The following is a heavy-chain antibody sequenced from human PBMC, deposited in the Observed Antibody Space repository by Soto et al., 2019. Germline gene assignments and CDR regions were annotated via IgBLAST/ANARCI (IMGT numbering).Heavy chain of an antibody. J-gene: IGHJ4*02. D-gene: IGHD3-22*01. Sequence: SVKVSCKASGCTFSSYAISWVRQAPGQGLEWMGGIVPIFGTANYAQKFQGRVTITADESTSTAYMELSSLRSEDTAVYYCARERSPKGGYTDYWGQGTLVTVSS. CDR2: IVPIFGTA. V-gene: IGHV1-69*13. CDR1: GCTFSSYA. CDR3: ARERSPKGGYTDY.